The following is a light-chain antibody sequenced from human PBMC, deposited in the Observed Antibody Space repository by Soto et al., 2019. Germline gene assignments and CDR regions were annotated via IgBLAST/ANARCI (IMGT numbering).Light chain of an antibody. J-gene: IGLJ2*01. V-gene: IGLV1-40*01. CDR3: QSYDTSLSGSKI. CDR1: ISNVEAGYA. CDR2: DNS. Sequence: QSVLTQPPSVSGAPGQRVTISCTGDISNVEAGYAVHWYQQLPGTAPKLLIYDNSNRPSGVPDRFSGSKSGTSASLAITGLQADDEGDYYCQSYDTSLSGSKIFGGGTKLTVL.